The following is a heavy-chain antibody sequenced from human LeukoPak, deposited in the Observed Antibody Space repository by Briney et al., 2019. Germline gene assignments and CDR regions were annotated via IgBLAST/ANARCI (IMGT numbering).Heavy chain of an antibody. CDR2: TYYSGST. D-gene: IGHD6-13*01. CDR3: ARGADAVYSSSRFDY. V-gene: IGHV4-59*01. Sequence: SETLSLTCTVSGGSISSYYWSWIRQPPGKGLEWIGYTYYSGSTNYNPSLKSRVTISVDTSKNQFSLKMRSVTAADTAVYYCARGADAVYSSSRFDYWGQGTLVTVSS. CDR1: GGSISSYY. J-gene: IGHJ4*02.